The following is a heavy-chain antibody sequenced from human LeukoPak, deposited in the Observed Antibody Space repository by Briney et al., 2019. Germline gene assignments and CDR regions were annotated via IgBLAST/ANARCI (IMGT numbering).Heavy chain of an antibody. J-gene: IGHJ4*02. CDR3: ARQYGSGSAYTPVVDL. V-gene: IGHV4-39*01. Sequence: SETLSLTCTVFGGSISSSGYYWGWIRQPPGKGLEWIGSIYYSGSTYYNPSLKSRVTISVDTSKNQFSLKLSSLTAAETAVYYCARQYGSGSAYTPVVDLWGQGTLVTVSS. CDR2: IYYSGST. D-gene: IGHD3-10*01. CDR1: GGSISSSGYY.